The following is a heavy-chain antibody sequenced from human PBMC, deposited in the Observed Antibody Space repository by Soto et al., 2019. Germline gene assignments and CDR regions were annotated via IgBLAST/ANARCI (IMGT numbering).Heavy chain of an antibody. Sequence: GASVKVSCKASGCTFTSLDINWVRQATGQGLEWMGWMNPNTGNTGYAQKFQGRVTMTRDTSTRTAYMELSSLTSDDTAVYYCARVVSMLRTGGGPGYWGQGTLVTVSS. V-gene: IGHV1-8*01. CDR3: ARVVSMLRTGGGPGY. CDR1: GCTFTSLD. D-gene: IGHD3-16*01. J-gene: IGHJ4*02. CDR2: MNPNTGNT.